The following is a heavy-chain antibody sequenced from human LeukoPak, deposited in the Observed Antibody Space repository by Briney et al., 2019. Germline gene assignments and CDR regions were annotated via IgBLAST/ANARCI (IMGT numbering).Heavy chain of an antibody. J-gene: IGHJ6*02. CDR3: ARDSYYYDSSLYYYGMDV. CDR2: ISAYNGNT. D-gene: IGHD3-22*01. CDR1: GYTFTSYG. Sequence: GASVKVSCKASGYTFTSYGISWVRQAPGQGLEWMGWISAYNGNTNYAQKLQGRVTMTTDTSTSTAHMELRSLRSDDTAVYYCARDSYYYDSSLYYYGMDVWGQGTTVTVSS. V-gene: IGHV1-18*01.